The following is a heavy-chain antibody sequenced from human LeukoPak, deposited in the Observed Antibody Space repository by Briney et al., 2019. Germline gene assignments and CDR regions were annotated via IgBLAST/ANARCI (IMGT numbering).Heavy chain of an antibody. Sequence: GRSLRLSCAASGFTFSSYGMHWVRQAPGKGLEWVAVISYDGSNTYYVDSVKGRFTISRDNSKNTLSLQMNSLRGGDTAVYYCAKDPSSGWYEAQFDFWGQGTLVTVSS. J-gene: IGHJ4*02. CDR3: AKDPSSGWYEAQFDF. CDR2: ISYDGSNT. CDR1: GFTFSSYG. D-gene: IGHD6-19*01. V-gene: IGHV3-30*18.